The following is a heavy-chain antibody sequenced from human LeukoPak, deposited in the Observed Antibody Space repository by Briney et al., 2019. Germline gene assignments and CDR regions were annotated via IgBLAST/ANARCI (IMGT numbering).Heavy chain of an antibody. CDR3: SSGGYSGYDFDN. CDR2: IKSKSDGGTT. Sequence: GGSLRLSCAASGFTFSHAWMSWVRQAPGKGLEWDGRIKSKSDGGTTDYAAPVKGRFTISRDDSKNTLYLQMNSLKTEDTGVYYCSSGGYSGYDFDNWGQGTLVTVSS. J-gene: IGHJ5*02. D-gene: IGHD5-12*01. V-gene: IGHV3-15*01. CDR1: GFTFSHAW.